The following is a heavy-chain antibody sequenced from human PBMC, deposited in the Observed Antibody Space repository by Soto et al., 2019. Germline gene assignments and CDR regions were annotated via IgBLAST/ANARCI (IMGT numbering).Heavy chain of an antibody. Sequence: GGSLRLSCAASGFTFSTFGMHWVRQSPGKGLEWVAVIWNGRNSEDYADSVKGRFTISRDNSKNTLYLQMNSLRAEDTAMYYFVTERRNYEFDYWGQGILVTVSS. CDR3: VTERRNYEFDY. CDR2: IWNGRNSE. V-gene: IGHV3-33*01. D-gene: IGHD1-7*01. J-gene: IGHJ4*02. CDR1: GFTFSTFG.